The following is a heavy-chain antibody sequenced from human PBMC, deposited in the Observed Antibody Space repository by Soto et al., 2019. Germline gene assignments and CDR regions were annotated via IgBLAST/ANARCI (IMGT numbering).Heavy chain of an antibody. CDR3: ARDLGYCRSGTCYREWFDP. D-gene: IGHD2-15*01. J-gene: IGHJ5*02. CDR1: GYIFTTHG. Sequence: QVQLVQSGAEVKKPGASVKVSCKASGYIFTTHGISWVRQAPGQGLEWMGWVSGDNGHTNYAQSLQGRVTLTTDTSTNTAYMELRSLRSDDTAVYYCARDLGYCRSGTCYREWFDPWGQGILVTVSS. CDR2: VSGDNGHT. V-gene: IGHV1-18*01.